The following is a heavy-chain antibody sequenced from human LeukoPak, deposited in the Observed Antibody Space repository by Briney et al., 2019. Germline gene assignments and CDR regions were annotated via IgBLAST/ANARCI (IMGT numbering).Heavy chain of an antibody. D-gene: IGHD3-3*01. V-gene: IGHV4-59*01. CDR2: IYYSGST. CDR3: ARGLYDFWSGYSRYYYYMDV. CDR1: GGSISSYY. J-gene: IGHJ6*03. Sequence: PSETLSLTCTVSGGSISSYYWSWIRQPPGKGLEWIGYIYYSGSTNYNPSLKSRVTISVDTSKNQFSLKLSSVTAADTAVYYCARGLYDFWSGYSRYYYYMDVWGKGTTVTVSS.